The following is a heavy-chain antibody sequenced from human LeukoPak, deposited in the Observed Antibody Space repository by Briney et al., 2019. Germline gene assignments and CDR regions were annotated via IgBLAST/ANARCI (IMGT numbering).Heavy chain of an antibody. V-gene: IGHV4-30-2*01. CDR3: ARSPPSYYRPQGFDY. D-gene: IGHD3-10*01. Sequence: ASQTLSLTCTVSGGSISSGGYYWSWIRQPPGKGLEWIGYIYHSGSTYYNPSLKSRVTISVDRSKNQFSLKLSSVTAADTAVYYCARSPPSYYRPQGFDYWGQGTLVTVSS. CDR2: IYHSGST. CDR1: GGSISSGGYY. J-gene: IGHJ4*02.